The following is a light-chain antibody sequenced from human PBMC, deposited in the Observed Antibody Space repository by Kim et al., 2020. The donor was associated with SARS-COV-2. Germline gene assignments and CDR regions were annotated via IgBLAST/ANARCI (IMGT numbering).Light chain of an antibody. V-gene: IGLV1-40*01. Sequence: QSVLTQPPSVSGAPGQRVTISCTGSSSNIGAGYDVHWYQQLPGTAPKLLIYGNSNRPSGVPDRFSGSKSGTSASLAITGLQAEDEADYYCQSYDSSLSGLFGGGTQLNVL. J-gene: IGLJ2*01. CDR1: SSNIGAGYD. CDR2: GNS. CDR3: QSYDSSLSGL.